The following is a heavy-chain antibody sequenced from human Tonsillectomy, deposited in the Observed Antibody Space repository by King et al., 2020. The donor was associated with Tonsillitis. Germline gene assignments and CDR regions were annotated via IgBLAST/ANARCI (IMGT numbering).Heavy chain of an antibody. CDR3: AGDGDCFWIRDV. J-gene: IGHJ6*02. CDR1: GFTFSSYS. Sequence: VQLVESGGGLVQPGGSLRLSCAVSGFTFSSYSMNWVRQAPGKGLEGVSYISSSSSTIYYADSVKGRFTIYRDNAKNSVYLQMNSLRDEETAGYYCAGDGDCFWIRDVWGQETTVTASS. V-gene: IGHV3-48*02. CDR2: ISSSSSTI. D-gene: IGHD3-3*01.